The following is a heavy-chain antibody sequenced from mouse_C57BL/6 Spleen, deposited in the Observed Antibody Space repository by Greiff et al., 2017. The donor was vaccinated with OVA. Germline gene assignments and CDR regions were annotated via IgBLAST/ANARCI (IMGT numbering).Heavy chain of an antibody. Sequence: EVQLQQSGPELVKPGASVKISCKASGYTFTDYYMNWVKQSHGKSLEWIGDINPNNGGTCYNQKFKGKATLTVDKSSSTAYMELRSLTSEDSAVYYCAIIYDGSYGDYWGQGTTLTVSS. J-gene: IGHJ2*01. D-gene: IGHD2-3*01. CDR3: AIIYDGSYGDY. CDR2: INPNNGGT. V-gene: IGHV1-26*01. CDR1: GYTFTDYY.